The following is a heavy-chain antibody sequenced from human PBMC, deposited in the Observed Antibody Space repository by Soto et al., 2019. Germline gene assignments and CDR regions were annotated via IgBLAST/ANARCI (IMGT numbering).Heavy chain of an antibody. CDR1: GGSISSSSYY. D-gene: IGHD3-10*01. CDR3: TTQGFGGLHGLVDV. CDR2: IYYSGST. V-gene: IGHV4-39*01. J-gene: IGHJ6*02. Sequence: SETLSLTCTVSGGSISSSSYYWGWIRQPPGKGLEWIGSIYYSGSTYYNPSLKSRVTISVDTSKNQFSLKLTSVTAADTAVYYCTTQGFGGLHGLVDVWGQGTTVTVSS.